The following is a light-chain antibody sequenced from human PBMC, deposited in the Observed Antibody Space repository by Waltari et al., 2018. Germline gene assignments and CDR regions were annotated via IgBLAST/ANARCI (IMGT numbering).Light chain of an antibody. CDR1: NIGTKG. CDR3: QVWDSITVV. J-gene: IGLJ2*01. Sequence: SYILTQPPSVSVAPGQTARVTCGGNNIGTKGFHWYQQKPGQAPVPVVSVDRDRPSGIPERFSGSTSGNTATLTISRVEVEDEADYYCQVWDSITVVFGGGTKLIVL. V-gene: IGLV3-21*02. CDR2: VDR.